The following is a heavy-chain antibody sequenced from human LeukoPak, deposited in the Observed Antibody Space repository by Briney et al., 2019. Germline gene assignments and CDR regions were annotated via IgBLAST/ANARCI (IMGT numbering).Heavy chain of an antibody. CDR2: ISSSSSYI. J-gene: IGHJ6*04. Sequence: GGSLRLSCAASGFTFSSYSMNWVRQAPGKGLEWVSSISSSSSYIYYADSVKGRFTISRDNAKNSLYLQMNSLRAEDTAVYYCARDHVAAAGTNYYYYGMDVWGKGTTVTVSS. CDR3: ARDHVAAAGTNYYYYGMDV. CDR1: GFTFSSYS. D-gene: IGHD6-13*01. V-gene: IGHV3-21*01.